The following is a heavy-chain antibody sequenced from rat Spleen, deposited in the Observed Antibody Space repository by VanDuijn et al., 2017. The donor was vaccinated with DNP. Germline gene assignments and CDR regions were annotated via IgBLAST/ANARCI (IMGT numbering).Heavy chain of an antibody. CDR3: ARDQRLQWDYFDY. V-gene: IGHV5-31*01. J-gene: IGHJ2*01. CDR1: GFTFNHYW. Sequence: EVQLVESGGDLVQPGRSLKLSCVASGFTFNHYWMTWIRQVPGKGLEWFASITSSGSDTYYPDSVKGRFTISRDNARKPLYLQMDSLRSEDTATYYCARDQRLQWDYFDYWGQGVMVTVSS. D-gene: IGHD1-1*01. CDR2: ITSSGSDT.